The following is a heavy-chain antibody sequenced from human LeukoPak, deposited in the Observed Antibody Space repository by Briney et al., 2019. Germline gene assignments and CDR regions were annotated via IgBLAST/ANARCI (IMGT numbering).Heavy chain of an antibody. CDR2: IKSRTDGGTT. CDR3: TTSGFDWLSGDYYYYMDV. D-gene: IGHD3-9*01. J-gene: IGHJ6*03. CDR1: GFTFSNAW. V-gene: IGHV3-15*01. Sequence: GGSLRLSCAASGFTFSNAWMSWVRQARGKGLEWVGRIKSRTDGGTTDYAAPVKGRFTISRDDSKNTLYLQMNSLKTEDTAVYYCTTSGFDWLSGDYYYYMDVWGKGTTVTVSS.